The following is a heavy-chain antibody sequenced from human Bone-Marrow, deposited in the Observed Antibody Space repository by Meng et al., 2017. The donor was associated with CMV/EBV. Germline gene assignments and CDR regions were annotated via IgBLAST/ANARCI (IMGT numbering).Heavy chain of an antibody. J-gene: IGHJ6*02. CDR3: ATNPVGNWDRYYYYYGMDV. CDR2: MNPNSGNT. CDR1: GYTFTNFA. D-gene: IGHD7-27*01. V-gene: IGHV1-8*02. Sequence: ASVKVSCKASGYTFTNFAFNWVRQATGQGLEWMGWMNPNSGNTGYAQKFQGRVTMTRNTSISTAYMELSSLRSEDTAVYYCATNPVGNWDRYYYYYGMDVWGQGTTVTVSS.